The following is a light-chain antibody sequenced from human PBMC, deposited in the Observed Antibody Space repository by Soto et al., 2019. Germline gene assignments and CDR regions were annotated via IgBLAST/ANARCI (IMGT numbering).Light chain of an antibody. CDR2: GAS. Sequence: EIVLTQSPGTLSLSPGERATLACRASQSVRNSYLAWYQQKPGQAPRLLIYGASTRATGIPDRFSGSGSGTDFTLTISRLEPEDFAVYYCQQYGSSPRFTFGPGNKVDIK. CDR1: QSVRNSY. J-gene: IGKJ3*01. V-gene: IGKV3-20*01. CDR3: QQYGSSPRFT.